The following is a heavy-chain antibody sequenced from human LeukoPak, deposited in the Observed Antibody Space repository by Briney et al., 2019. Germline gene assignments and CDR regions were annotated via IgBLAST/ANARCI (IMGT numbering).Heavy chain of an antibody. CDR2: INPNSGGT. J-gene: IGHJ5*02. Sequence: GASVKVSCKASGYTFTGYYIHWVRQAPGQGLEWMGWINPNSGGTNYAQKFQGRVTMTRDTSISTAYMELSRLRSDDTAVYYCARGGYYYDSSGSPGIDPWGQGTLVTVSS. CDR1: GYTFTGYY. V-gene: IGHV1-2*02. CDR3: ARGGYYYDSSGSPGIDP. D-gene: IGHD3-22*01.